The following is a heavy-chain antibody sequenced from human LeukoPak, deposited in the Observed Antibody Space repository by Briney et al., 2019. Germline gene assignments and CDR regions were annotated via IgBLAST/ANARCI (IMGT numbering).Heavy chain of an antibody. J-gene: IGHJ6*02. V-gene: IGHV3-30-3*01. D-gene: IGHD3-9*01. CDR2: ISYDRSNK. CDR3: ASPYYDILTGPGYYYHGMDV. Sequence: GGSLRLSCATSGFSFSDYWMTWVRQAPGNGLEWVAVISYDRSNKYYADSAKGRFTISRDNSKNTLYLQMNSLRAEDTAVYYCASPYYDILTGPGYYYHGMDVWGQGTTVTVSS. CDR1: GFSFSDYW.